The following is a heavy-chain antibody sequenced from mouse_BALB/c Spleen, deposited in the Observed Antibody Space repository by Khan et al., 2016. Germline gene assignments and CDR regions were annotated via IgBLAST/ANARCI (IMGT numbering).Heavy chain of an antibody. D-gene: IGHD1-1*01. CDR1: GYTFTDYS. CDR3: ARSTVVARNYYARDY. CDR2: INTETGEP. V-gene: IGHV9-2-1*01. Sequence: QIQLVQSGPELKKPGETVKISCKASGYTFTDYSMHWVKQAPGKGLKWMGWINTETGEPTYADDFKGRFAFSLETSASPAYLEINNLKNEDTATYFCARSTVVARNYYARDYWGQGTAVTVSS. J-gene: IGHJ4*01.